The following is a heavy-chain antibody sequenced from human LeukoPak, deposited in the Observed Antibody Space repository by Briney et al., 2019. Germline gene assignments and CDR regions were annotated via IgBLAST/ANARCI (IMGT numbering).Heavy chain of an antibody. Sequence: PGGSLRLSCAASGFTFSSFGMHWVRQAPGKGLEWVAVISYDGSNKYYADSVKGRFTISRDNSKNTLYLQMNSLRAEDTAVYYCASGLRFLEWLFPGYFQHWGQGTLVTVSS. CDR2: ISYDGSNK. J-gene: IGHJ1*01. CDR1: GFTFSSFG. V-gene: IGHV3-30*03. D-gene: IGHD3-3*01. CDR3: ASGLRFLEWLFPGYFQH.